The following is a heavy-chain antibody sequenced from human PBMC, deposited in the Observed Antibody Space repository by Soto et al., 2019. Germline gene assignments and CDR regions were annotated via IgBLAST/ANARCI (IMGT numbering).Heavy chain of an antibody. V-gene: IGHV3-23*01. D-gene: IGHD3-10*01. Sequence: GGSLRLSCAASGFTFSSYAMSWVRQAPGKGLEWVSAISGSGGSTYYADSVKGRFTISRDNSKNXLYLXMNSLRXEDTAXXXXAKGAMVRGVTNAFDIWGQGTXVTVSS. J-gene: IGHJ3*02. CDR1: GFTFSSYA. CDR2: ISGSGGST. CDR3: AKGAMVRGVTNAFDI.